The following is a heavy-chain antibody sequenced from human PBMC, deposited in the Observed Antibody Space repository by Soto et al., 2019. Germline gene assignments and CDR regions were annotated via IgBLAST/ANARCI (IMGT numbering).Heavy chain of an antibody. V-gene: IGHV3-7*03. J-gene: IGHJ4*02. CDR1: GFTFNSYW. CDR3: TTLSWDASDWH. CDR2: INHDGSDK. Sequence: LRLSCVTSGFTFNSYWMSWVRQTPGQGLECVARINHDGSDKNYVDSVKGRFTISRDNAKNSLFLQMNSLRADDTAVYYCTTLSWDASDWHWGLGALVTVSS. D-gene: IGHD6-19*01.